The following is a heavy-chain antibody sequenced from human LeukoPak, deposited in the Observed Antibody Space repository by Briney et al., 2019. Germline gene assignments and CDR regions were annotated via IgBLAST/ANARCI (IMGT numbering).Heavy chain of an antibody. D-gene: IGHD5-12*01. CDR1: GVTFSSYA. CDR2: VSGSGGST. Sequence: GGSLRHSCADSGVTFSSYAMSWGREAPGKGLEWVSGVSGSGGSTYYADSVKGRFTISRDNSKNTLYLQMNSLRAEDTAVYYCAKDLDIVATITGNWGQGTLVTVSS. CDR3: AKDLDIVATITGN. J-gene: IGHJ4*02. V-gene: IGHV3-23*01.